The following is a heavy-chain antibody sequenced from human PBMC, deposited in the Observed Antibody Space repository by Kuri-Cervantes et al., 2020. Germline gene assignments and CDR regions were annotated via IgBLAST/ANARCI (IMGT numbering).Heavy chain of an antibody. Sequence: SETLSLTCAVYDGSFNDYYWSWIRQPPGKGLEWIGEINHSGSINYNPSLKSRVTISVDTSKNQFSLKLSSVTAADTAVYYCASGRRGAFDYWGQGTLVTVSS. D-gene: IGHD3-10*01. CDR2: INHSGSI. J-gene: IGHJ4*02. CDR1: DGSFNDYY. V-gene: IGHV4-34*01. CDR3: ASGRRGAFDY.